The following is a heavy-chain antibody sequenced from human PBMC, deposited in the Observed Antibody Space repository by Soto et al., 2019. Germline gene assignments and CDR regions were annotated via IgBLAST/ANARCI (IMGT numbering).Heavy chain of an antibody. CDR1: GFIFSSYA. Sequence: PWWSLILSCSFSGFIFSSYAMHLVLDAPGKGLQYVASISSEAASTYYADSVKGRFIISRDNSTDTLYLQMSSLRVERTAVYYCAKDRYVEYWGKGILVTVSS. V-gene: IGHV3-64D*06. CDR2: ISSEAAST. CDR3: AKDRYVEY. J-gene: IGHJ4*02.